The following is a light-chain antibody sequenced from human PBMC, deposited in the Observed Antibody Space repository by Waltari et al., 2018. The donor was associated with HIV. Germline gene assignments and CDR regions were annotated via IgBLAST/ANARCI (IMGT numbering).Light chain of an antibody. CDR2: GVS. Sequence: QSALTQPASVSGSPGQSISISCTGTSSDVGFYNYVPWYQQHPGKAPKFMIYGVSKRPSGVSNRCSGSKSGNTASLTISGLQAEDEADYYCSSYTSSSTWVFGGGTKLTVL. CDR3: SSYTSSSTWV. J-gene: IGLJ3*02. V-gene: IGLV2-14*01. CDR1: SSDVGFYNY.